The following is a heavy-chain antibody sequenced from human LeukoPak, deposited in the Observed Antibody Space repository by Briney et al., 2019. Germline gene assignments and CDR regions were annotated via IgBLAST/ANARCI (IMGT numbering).Heavy chain of an antibody. Sequence: GGSLRLSCAASGFTFSSYSMNWVRQAPGKGLEWVAIIWSDGNNKYYADSVEGRFTISRDTSKNTLFLQMNSLRAEDTAVYYCARGQPGVAAAGNLDYWGQGTLVTVSS. J-gene: IGHJ4*02. CDR3: ARGQPGVAAAGNLDY. V-gene: IGHV3-33*08. D-gene: IGHD6-13*01. CDR1: GFTFSSYS. CDR2: IWSDGNNK.